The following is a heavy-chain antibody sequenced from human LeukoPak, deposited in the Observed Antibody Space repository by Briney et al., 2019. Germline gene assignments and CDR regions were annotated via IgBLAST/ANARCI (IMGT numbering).Heavy chain of an antibody. D-gene: IGHD3-3*02. V-gene: IGHV3-53*01. CDR2: IYSGGNT. CDR3: ARDLHPRLAGFFDY. J-gene: IGHJ4*02. Sequence: GGSLRLSCAASGFTVISNYMSWVRQAPGKGLEWVSVIYSGGNTYYADSVEGRFTISRDNSKNTLYLQMKTLKAEDTAVYYCARDLHPRLAGFFDYWGQGTLVTVSS. CDR1: GFTVISNY.